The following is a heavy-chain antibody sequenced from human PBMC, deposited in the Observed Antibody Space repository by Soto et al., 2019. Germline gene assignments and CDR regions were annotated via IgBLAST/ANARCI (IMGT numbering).Heavy chain of an antibody. CDR1: GFTFSSYA. CDR3: AKGARSSSGSDGYKFDY. V-gene: IGHV3-23*01. Sequence: GGSLRLSCAASGFTFSSYAMSWVRQAPGKGLEWVSAISGSGGSTYYADSVKGRFTISRDNSKNTLYLQMDSLRVEDTAVYYCAKGARSSSGSDGYKFDYWGQGTLVTVSS. CDR2: ISGSGGST. J-gene: IGHJ4*02. D-gene: IGHD2-21*01.